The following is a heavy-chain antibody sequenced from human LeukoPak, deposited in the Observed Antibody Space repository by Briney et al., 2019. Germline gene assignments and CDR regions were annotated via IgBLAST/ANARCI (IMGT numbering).Heavy chain of an antibody. D-gene: IGHD3-22*01. V-gene: IGHV1-69*01. CDR2: IIPIFGTA. CDR1: GGTFSSYA. Sequence: GASVKVSCKASGGTFSSYAISWVRQAPGQGLEWMGGIIPIFGTANYAQKFQGRVTITADESTSTAYMELSSLRSEDPAVYYCARGASGYIFDYWGQGTLVTVSS. CDR3: ARGASGYIFDY. J-gene: IGHJ4*02.